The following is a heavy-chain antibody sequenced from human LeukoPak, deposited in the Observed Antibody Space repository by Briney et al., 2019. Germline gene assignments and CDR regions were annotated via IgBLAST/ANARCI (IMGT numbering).Heavy chain of an antibody. CDR2: INDSGSS. CDR1: GGSISSSSSY. D-gene: IGHD3-16*02. Sequence: SETLSLTCTVSGGSISSSSSYWGWTRQPPGKGLEWIGSINDSGSSYYNPLLKSRVTISVATSKNQFPLKLSSVTGADTAVYYCARHDDDVWGRYRLGYFDYWGQRTLVSVSS. J-gene: IGHJ4*02. CDR3: ARHDDDVWGRYRLGYFDY. V-gene: IGHV4-39*01.